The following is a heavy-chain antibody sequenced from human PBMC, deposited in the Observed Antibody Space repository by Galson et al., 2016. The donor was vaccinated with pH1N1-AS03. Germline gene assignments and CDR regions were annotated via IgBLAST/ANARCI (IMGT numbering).Heavy chain of an antibody. D-gene: IGHD6-6*01. Sequence: SLRLSCAASGFILDEYAMTWFRQAPGKGLEWVGLIRNQANGGAAKYAASVEGRFTIPRDDSKSTAYLQMNSLKTEDTGIYFCSRVKITSRPWCFDPWGQGTLVTVSS. J-gene: IGHJ5*02. V-gene: IGHV3-49*03. CDR2: IRNQANGGAA. CDR1: GFILDEYA. CDR3: SRVKITSRPWCFDP.